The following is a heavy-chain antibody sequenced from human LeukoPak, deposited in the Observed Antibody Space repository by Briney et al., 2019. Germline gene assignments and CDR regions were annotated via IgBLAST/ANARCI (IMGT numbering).Heavy chain of an antibody. CDR3: ARVADGYNYGVFDI. V-gene: IGHV1-2*02. CDR1: GYTFTGYY. D-gene: IGHD5-24*01. CDR2: INPDSGGT. J-gene: IGHJ3*02. Sequence: ASVKVSCKASGYTFTGYYIHWVRQAPGQGLEWMGWINPDSGGTNYARSFQGRVTITRDTSISTAYMELSSLRSDDTAVYYCARVADGYNYGVFDIWGQGPVVTVSS.